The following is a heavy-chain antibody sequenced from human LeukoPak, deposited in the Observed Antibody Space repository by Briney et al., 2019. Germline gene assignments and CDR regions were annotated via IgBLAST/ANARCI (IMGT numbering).Heavy chain of an antibody. CDR1: GFTFSSYS. V-gene: IGHV3-23*01. Sequence: AESLTLSCAASGFTFSSYSMSWVRQAPGKGLEWVSAISGSGSSTYYADSMKGRFTNSRDNSKNTLYLQMNSPRAEDTAGYYCAKPGVLWFGGDAFDIWGQGTMVTVSS. D-gene: IGHD3-10*01. J-gene: IGHJ3*02. CDR3: AKPGVLWFGGDAFDI. CDR2: ISGSGSST.